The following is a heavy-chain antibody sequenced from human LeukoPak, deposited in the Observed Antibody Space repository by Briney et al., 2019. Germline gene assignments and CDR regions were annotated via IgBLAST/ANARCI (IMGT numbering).Heavy chain of an antibody. CDR3: ARDLHYYGSGSPQ. V-gene: IGHV1-46*01. CDR1: GYTFTSYY. CDR2: INPSGGST. D-gene: IGHD3-10*01. Sequence: ASVKVSCKASGYTFTSYYMHWVRQAPGQGLEWMGIINPSGGSTSYAQKFQGRVTMTRDMSTSTDYMELSSLRSEDTAVYYCARDLHYYGSGSPQWGQGTLVTVSS. J-gene: IGHJ4*02.